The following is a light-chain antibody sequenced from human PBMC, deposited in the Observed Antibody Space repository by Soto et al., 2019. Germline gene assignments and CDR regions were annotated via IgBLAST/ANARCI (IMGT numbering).Light chain of an antibody. J-gene: IGLJ3*02. Sequence: QSVLTQPPSVSVAPGQRVTISCTGSSSNIGAGYDVHWYQPLPGTAPKLLIYGNSNRTSGVPDRFSGSKSGTSASLAITWLQADDEADYYCQSYDSSLSGWVFGGGTKLTVL. CDR1: SSNIGAGYD. CDR3: QSYDSSLSGWV. CDR2: GNS. V-gene: IGLV1-40*01.